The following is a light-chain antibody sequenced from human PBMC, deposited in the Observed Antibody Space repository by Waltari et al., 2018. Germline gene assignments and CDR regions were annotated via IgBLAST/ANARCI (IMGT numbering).Light chain of an antibody. CDR1: QSLLHSNGYNY. J-gene: IGKJ4*01. Sequence: DIVMTQSPLSLPVTPGEPASISCRSSQSLLHSNGYNYLDWYLQKTGQSPQILIYLSSSRACGGPDRFSGSGSGTEFTLNISRVEAEDVGVYYCMQALQTPLTVGGGTKVEIK. CDR2: LSS. V-gene: IGKV2-28*01. CDR3: MQALQTPLT.